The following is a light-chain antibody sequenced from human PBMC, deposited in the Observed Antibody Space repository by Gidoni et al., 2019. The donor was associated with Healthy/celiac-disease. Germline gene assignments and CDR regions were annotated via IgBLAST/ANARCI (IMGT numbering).Light chain of an antibody. V-gene: IGLV1-51*01. J-gene: IGLJ2*01. Sequence: QPVLTQPPSVSAAPGQKVTISCSGSSYNIGNNYVSWYQQLPGTAPKLLIYDNNKRPSGIPDRFSGSKSGTSATLGITGLQTGDEADYYCGTWDSSLSAGVFGGGTKLTVL. CDR1: SYNIGNNY. CDR3: GTWDSSLSAGV. CDR2: DNN.